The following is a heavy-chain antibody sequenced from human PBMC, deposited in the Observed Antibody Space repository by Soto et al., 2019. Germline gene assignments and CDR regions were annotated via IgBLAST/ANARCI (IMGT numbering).Heavy chain of an antibody. CDR1: GYSFTGYL. V-gene: IGHV5-51*01. J-gene: IGHJ4*02. CDR3: AFGATTTAFDD. Sequence: PXESLKIFWKGSGYSFTGYLVVWVRQMPGKGLEWMGIIYPPDSDTRYSPSFQGQITISADKSISTAYLEWSSLKASDTAMYYCAFGATTTAFDDWGQGILVTVSS. CDR2: IYPPDSDT. D-gene: IGHD1-26*01.